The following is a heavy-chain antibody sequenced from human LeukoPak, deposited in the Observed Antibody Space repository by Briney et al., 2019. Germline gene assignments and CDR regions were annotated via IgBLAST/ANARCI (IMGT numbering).Heavy chain of an antibody. CDR2: ISYTGST. Sequence: SETLSLTCTVSGGSISNYYWSWIRQPPGKGLEWIGYISYTGSTTYNSSLKSRVTISLDTSQNQFSLKLTSVTPADTAVYYCARTAKYYYCSETYYFFDHWGQGTLVTVSS. CDR1: GGSISNYY. CDR3: ARTAKYYYCSETYYFFDH. J-gene: IGHJ4*02. D-gene: IGHD3-10*01. V-gene: IGHV4-59*01.